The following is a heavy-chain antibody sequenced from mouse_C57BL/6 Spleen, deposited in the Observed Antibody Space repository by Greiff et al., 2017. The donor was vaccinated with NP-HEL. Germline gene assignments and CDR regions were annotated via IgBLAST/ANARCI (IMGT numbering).Heavy chain of an antibody. D-gene: IGHD1-1*01. CDR2: INPNNGGT. V-gene: IGHV1-26*01. CDR3: ASPYGSSSYYYAMDY. Sequence: EVQLQQSGPELVKPGASVKISCKASGYTFTDYYMNWVKQSHGKSLEWIGDINPNNGGTSYNQKFKGKATLTVDKSSSTAYMELRSLTSEDSAVYYCASPYGSSSYYYAMDYWGQGTSVTVSS. CDR1: GYTFTDYY. J-gene: IGHJ4*01.